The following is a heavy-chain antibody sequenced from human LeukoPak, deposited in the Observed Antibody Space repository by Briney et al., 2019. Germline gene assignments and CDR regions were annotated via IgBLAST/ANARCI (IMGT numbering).Heavy chain of an antibody. CDR2: ITGSGVST. D-gene: IGHD5-18*01. CDR1: GFTFGSYA. V-gene: IGHV3-23*01. Sequence: GGSLRLSCAASGFTFGSYAMSWVRQAPGKGLEWVSAITGSGVSTHYADSVKGRFTISRDNSKDSLYLQMSGLRAEDTAVYYCAKDSGYTYGLSPYYFDCWGQGTLVTVSA. J-gene: IGHJ4*02. CDR3: AKDSGYTYGLSPYYFDC.